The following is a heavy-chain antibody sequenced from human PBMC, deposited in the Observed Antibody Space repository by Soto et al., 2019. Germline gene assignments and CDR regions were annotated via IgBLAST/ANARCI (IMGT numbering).Heavy chain of an antibody. Sequence: QVQLVQSGAEVKKPGSSVRVSCKAFGGTFSSYAISWVRQAPGQGLEWMGGIIPIFGTANYAQKFQGRVTITADESTSTAYMELSSLRSEDTAVYYCARDRERLGGIVRGSFDYWGQGTLVTVSS. CDR1: GGTFSSYA. CDR3: ARDRERLGGIVRGSFDY. J-gene: IGHJ4*02. V-gene: IGHV1-69*01. D-gene: IGHD3-16*01. CDR2: IIPIFGTA.